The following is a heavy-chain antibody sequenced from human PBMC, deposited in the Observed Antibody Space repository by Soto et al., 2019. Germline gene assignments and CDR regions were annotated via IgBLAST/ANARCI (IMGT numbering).Heavy chain of an antibody. CDR1: GFSFSSYS. J-gene: IGHJ4*02. CDR2: IHENGHFK. Sequence: GSLRLSCAASGFSFSSYSMSWIRQAPGKGLEWLAHIHENGHFKFYVDSVKGRFTISRDDALNSLYLQMNSLRAEDTAMYYCARDEGVPINYRFDYWGQGTLVTVSS. D-gene: IGHD4-4*01. V-gene: IGHV3-7*03. CDR3: ARDEGVPINYRFDY.